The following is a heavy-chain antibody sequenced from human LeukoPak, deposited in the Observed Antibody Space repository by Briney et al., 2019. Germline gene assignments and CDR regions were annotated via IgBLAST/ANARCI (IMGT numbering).Heavy chain of an antibody. CDR3: ARNVYRTFDS. J-gene: IGHJ4*02. D-gene: IGHD1-14*01. CDR2: INEDGSEK. CDR1: GFTFSKTW. Sequence: PGGSLRLSCAAAGFTFSKTWMSWVRQAPGKGLAWVASINEDGSEKYYVDSVKDRFTISRDNAKNSLYLQMNSLRVEDTAVYYCARNVYRTFDSWDQGTLVTVSS. V-gene: IGHV3-7*01.